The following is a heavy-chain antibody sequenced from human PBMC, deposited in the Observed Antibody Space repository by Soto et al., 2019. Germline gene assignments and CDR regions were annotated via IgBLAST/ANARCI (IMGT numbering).Heavy chain of an antibody. CDR2: IIPIFGTA. J-gene: IGHJ6*02. D-gene: IGHD5-18*01. CDR1: GGTFSSYA. Sequence: SVKVSCKASGGTFSSYAISWVRQAPGQGLEWMGGIIPIFGTANYAQKFQGRVTITADESTSTAYMELSSLRSEDTAVYYCASSDTAMVPDYYYGMDVWGQGTTVTVSS. V-gene: IGHV1-69*13. CDR3: ASSDTAMVPDYYYGMDV.